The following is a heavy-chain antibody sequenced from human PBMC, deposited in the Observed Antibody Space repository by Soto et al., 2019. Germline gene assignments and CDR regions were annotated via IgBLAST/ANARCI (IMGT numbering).Heavy chain of an antibody. J-gene: IGHJ4*02. V-gene: IGHV3-48*01. CDR1: GFTFRSYS. D-gene: IGHD3-10*01. CDR3: ARAPPYGPGNFYFDY. CDR2: ISAGSDTI. Sequence: GGSLRLSCAASGFTFRSYSVTWVRQAPGKGLQWVSYISAGSDTIYYTDSLKGRFTISRDNAKNSLYLQMNSLRAEDTAVYYCARAPPYGPGNFYFDYWGQGALVTVS.